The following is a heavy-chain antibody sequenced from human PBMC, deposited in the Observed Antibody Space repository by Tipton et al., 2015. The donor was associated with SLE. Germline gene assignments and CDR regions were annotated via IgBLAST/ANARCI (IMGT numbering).Heavy chain of an antibody. D-gene: IGHD4-17*01. CDR2: IYSAGSDT. V-gene: IGHV3-23*03. Sequence: SLRLSCAASGFTFTSFAMSWVRQAPGKGLEWVSIIYSAGSDTYYSDSVKGRFTISRDNSRNSLDLQMKNLRADDTAVYYCAQGYGDYVSLHFQHWGQGTLATVSS. CDR3: AQGYGDYVSLHFQH. CDR1: GFTFTSFA. J-gene: IGHJ1*01.